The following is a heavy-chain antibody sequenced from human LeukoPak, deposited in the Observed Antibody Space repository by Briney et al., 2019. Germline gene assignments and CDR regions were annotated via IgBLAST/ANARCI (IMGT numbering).Heavy chain of an antibody. D-gene: IGHD5-24*01. V-gene: IGHV4-39*07. J-gene: IGHJ4*02. Sequence: SETLSLTCIVSGGSISRSGYYWAWIRQPPGKGLEWIGNIYYSGSTYYSPSLKSRVSISVDTSKNQFSLKLSSVTAADTAVYYCVSSVRWLQFDSWGQGTLVTVSS. CDR1: GGSISRSGYY. CDR2: IYYSGST. CDR3: VSSVRWLQFDS.